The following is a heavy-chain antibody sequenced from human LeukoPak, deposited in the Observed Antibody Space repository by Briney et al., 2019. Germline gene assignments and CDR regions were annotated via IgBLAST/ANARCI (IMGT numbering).Heavy chain of an antibody. V-gene: IGHV4-34*01. CDR1: GGSFSGYY. J-gene: IGHJ4*02. CDR3: ARRGIKDIVVVPALLTHHSSFDY. Sequence: PSETLPLTCAVYGGSFSGYYWSWIRQPPGNGLEWIGEINHSGSTNYNPSLKSRVTISVDTSKNQFSLKLSSVTAADTAVYYCARRGIKDIVVVPALLTHHSSFDYWGQGTLVTVSS. CDR2: INHSGST. D-gene: IGHD2-2*01.